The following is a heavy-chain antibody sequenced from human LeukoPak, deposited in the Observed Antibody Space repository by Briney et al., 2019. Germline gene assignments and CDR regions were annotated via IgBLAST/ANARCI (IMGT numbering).Heavy chain of an antibody. Sequence: GGSLRLSCAASGFTVSVNYMNWVRQAPGKGLDLDSVIYTGGSTDYADSVKGRFTISRDNSENTVYLQMNSLRAEDTAVYYCARGTSGNSFGLDYWGQGTLVTVSS. V-gene: IGHV3-53*01. D-gene: IGHD1-1*01. CDR1: GFTVSVNY. J-gene: IGHJ4*02. CDR3: ARGTSGNSFGLDY. CDR2: IYTGGST.